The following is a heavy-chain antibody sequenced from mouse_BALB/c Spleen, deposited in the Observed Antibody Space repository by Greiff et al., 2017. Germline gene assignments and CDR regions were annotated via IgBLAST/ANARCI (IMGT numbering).Heavy chain of an antibody. CDR2: ISSGGSYT. V-gene: IGHV5-9-4*01. CDR1: GFTFSSYA. CDR3: ARDPLDY. J-gene: IGHJ2*01. Sequence: DVMLVDSGGGLVKPGGSLKLSCAASGFTFSSYAMSWVRQSPEKRLEWVAEISSGGSYTYYPDTVTGRFTISRDNAKNTLYLEMSSLRSEDTAMYYCARDPLDYWGQGTTLTVSS.